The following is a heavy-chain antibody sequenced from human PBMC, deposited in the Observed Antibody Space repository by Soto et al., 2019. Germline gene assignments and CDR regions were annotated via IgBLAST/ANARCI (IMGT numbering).Heavy chain of an antibody. J-gene: IGHJ4*02. CDR3: ARHKFYDVLTGYYLFDW. CDR2: IDPTGSYT. CDR1: GYIFTNYW. Sequence: PGESLKISCKGSGYIFTNYWISWARQMPGKGLEWMGRIDPTGSYTNYSPSLQGHVTISADKSISTAYLQWSSLEASDTAMYYCARHKFYDVLTGYYLFDWWGQGTLVTVSS. D-gene: IGHD3-9*01. V-gene: IGHV5-10-1*01.